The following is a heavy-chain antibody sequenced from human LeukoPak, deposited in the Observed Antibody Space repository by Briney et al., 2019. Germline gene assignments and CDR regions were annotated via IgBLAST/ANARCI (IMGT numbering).Heavy chain of an antibody. CDR3: ARRGYCSSTSCYYMDV. D-gene: IGHD2-2*01. CDR2: IKQDGSEK. J-gene: IGHJ6*03. V-gene: IGHV3-7*01. Sequence: GGSLRLSCAASGFTFSSYWMSWVRQAPGKGLEWVANIKQDGSEKYYVDSVKGRFTISRDNAKNSLYLQMNSLRAEDTAVYYCARRGYCSSTSCYYMDVWGKGTTVTVSS. CDR1: GFTFSSYW.